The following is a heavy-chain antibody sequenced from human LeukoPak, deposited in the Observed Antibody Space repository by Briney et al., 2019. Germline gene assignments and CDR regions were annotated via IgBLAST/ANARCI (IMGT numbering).Heavy chain of an antibody. V-gene: IGHV3-30-3*01. D-gene: IGHD3-22*01. CDR3: ARRTYDSSGFDY. Sequence: GGSLRLSCAASGFTFSSYAMLWVRQAPGKGLEWVAVISYDGSNKYYADSVKGRFTISRDNSKNTLYLQMNSLRADDTAVYYCARRTYDSSGFDYWGQGTLVTVSS. CDR2: ISYDGSNK. CDR1: GFTFSSYA. J-gene: IGHJ4*02.